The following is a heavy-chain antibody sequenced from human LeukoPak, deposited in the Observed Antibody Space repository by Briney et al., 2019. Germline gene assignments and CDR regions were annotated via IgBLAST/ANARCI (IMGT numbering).Heavy chain of an antibody. CDR1: EFTFRSHW. CDR2: INTDGGYT. Sequence: GGSLRLSCAASEFTFRSHWMHWVRQAPGRGLMWVSRINTDGGYTSYADSVKGRFTISRDNAKNTVYLQMSSLGAEDTAVYYCAGSLWSGSLDYWGQGMLVTVSS. V-gene: IGHV3-74*01. D-gene: IGHD3-3*01. CDR3: AGSLWSGSLDY. J-gene: IGHJ4*02.